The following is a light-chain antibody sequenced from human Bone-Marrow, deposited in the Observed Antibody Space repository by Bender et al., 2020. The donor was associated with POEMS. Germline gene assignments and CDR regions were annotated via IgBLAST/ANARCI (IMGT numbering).Light chain of an antibody. CDR1: SSNIGNHG. CDR3: GAWDDSLGGVV. V-gene: IGLV1-47*01. Sequence: QSVLTQPPSVSGAPGQRVTISCSGSSSNIGNHGVNWYQQPPGEAPKLLIYRNNQRPSGVPDRFSGSKSGTSASLAISGLRSEDEADYYCGAWDDSLGGVVIGGGTKLTVL. J-gene: IGLJ2*01. CDR2: RNN.